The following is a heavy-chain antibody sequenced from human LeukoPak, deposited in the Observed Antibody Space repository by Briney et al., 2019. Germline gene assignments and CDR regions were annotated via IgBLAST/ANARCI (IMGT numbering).Heavy chain of an antibody. J-gene: IGHJ4*02. V-gene: IGHV3-7*01. CDR1: GFTFSSYS. Sequence: GGSLRLSCAASGFTFSSYSMNWVRQAPGKGLEWVANINQDGSEKYSVDSVKGRFTISRDNTKNSLYLQMHTLRAEDTAVYYCARVGRYNGSPPDDWGQGTLVTVSS. CDR2: INQDGSEK. D-gene: IGHD1-26*01. CDR3: ARVGRYNGSPPDD.